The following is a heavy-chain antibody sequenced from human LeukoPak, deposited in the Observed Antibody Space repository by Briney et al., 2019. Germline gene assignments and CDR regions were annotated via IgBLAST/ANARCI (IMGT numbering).Heavy chain of an antibody. CDR1: GDSISSGDYY. Sequence: SQTLSLTCTVSGDSISSGDYYWSWIRQPPGKGLEWIGYIYYSGSTYYNPSLKSRVTVSVDTSKNQFSLKLSSVTAADTAVYYCASRGYYWYFDLWGRGTLVTVSS. V-gene: IGHV4-30-4*01. CDR2: IYYSGST. CDR3: ASRGYYWYFDL. J-gene: IGHJ2*01. D-gene: IGHD5-12*01.